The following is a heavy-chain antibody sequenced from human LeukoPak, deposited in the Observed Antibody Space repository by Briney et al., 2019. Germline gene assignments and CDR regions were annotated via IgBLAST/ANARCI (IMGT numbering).Heavy chain of an antibody. V-gene: IGHV3-7*02. CDR2: IKQDGSEK. J-gene: IGHJ4*02. CDR3: ASITDGGYSGYGHFDY. Sequence: PGGSLRLSCEVSEFTFSNYWMSWVRQAPGKGPEWVANIKQDGSEKYYVDSVKGRFTISRDNAKNSLFLQMDSLRADDTAVYYCASITDGGYSGYGHFDYWGQGTLVTVSS. CDR1: EFTFSNYW. D-gene: IGHD5-12*01.